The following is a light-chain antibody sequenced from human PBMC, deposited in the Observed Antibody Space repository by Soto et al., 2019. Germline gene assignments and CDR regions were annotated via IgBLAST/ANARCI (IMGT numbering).Light chain of an antibody. V-gene: IGLV2-8*01. CDR3: SSYADSNNYV. CDR1: SSDVGGYNY. J-gene: IGLJ1*01. CDR2: EVT. Sequence: QSALTQPPSASGSPGQSVTISCTGTSSDVGGYNYVSWYQQHPGKAPQLMIYEVTKRPSGVPDRFSGSKSGNTASLTVSGLQADDEADYYCSSYADSNNYVFGTGTKLTVL.